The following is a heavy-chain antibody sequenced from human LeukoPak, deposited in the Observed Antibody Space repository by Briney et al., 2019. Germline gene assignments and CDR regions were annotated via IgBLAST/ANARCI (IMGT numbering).Heavy chain of an antibody. J-gene: IGHJ6*02. V-gene: IGHV3-11*01. CDR1: GFTFSTYW. Sequence: GGSLRLSCAASGFTFSTYWMSWVRQAPGKGLEWVSYISSSGSTIYYADSVKGRFTISRDNAKNSLYLQVNSLRAEDTAVYYCARDQIVVVPAAIPNYYYYGMDVWGQGTTVTVSS. CDR3: ARDQIVVVPAAIPNYYYYGMDV. D-gene: IGHD2-2*01. CDR2: ISSSGSTI.